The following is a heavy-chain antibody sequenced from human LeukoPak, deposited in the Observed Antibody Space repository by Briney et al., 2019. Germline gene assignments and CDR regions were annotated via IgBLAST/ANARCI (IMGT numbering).Heavy chain of an antibody. CDR2: VYRTGST. CDR1: GGSISSYY. CDR3: AREGTYGWYNWFDP. V-gene: IGHV4-59*01. D-gene: IGHD6-19*01. Sequence: SETLSLTCTVSGGSISSYYWSWIRQPPGKGLEWIGYVYRTGSTNYNPSLKSRVTITPDTSKNQFSLRLTSVTAADTAVYYCAREGTYGWYNWFDPWGQGTLVTVSS. J-gene: IGHJ5*02.